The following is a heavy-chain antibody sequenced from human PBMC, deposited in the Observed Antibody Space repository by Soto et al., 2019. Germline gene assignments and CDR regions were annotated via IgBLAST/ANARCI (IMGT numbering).Heavy chain of an antibody. V-gene: IGHV1-18*01. CDR2: ISAYNGNT. J-gene: IGHJ5*02. CDR3: SRTKTAPRRYNRFAP. D-gene: IGHD2-2*01. Sequence: QVQLVQSGAEVKKPGASVKVSCKASGYTFTSYGISWVRQAPGQGLEWMGWISAYNGNTNYAQKRQGRVTMTTDTSTSTAYMELRSLRSDDTSVYYCSRTKTAPRRYNRFAPWGQGTLVTVSS. CDR1: GYTFTSYG.